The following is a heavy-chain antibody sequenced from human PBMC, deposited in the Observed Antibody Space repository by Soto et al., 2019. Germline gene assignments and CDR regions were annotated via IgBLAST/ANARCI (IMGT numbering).Heavy chain of an antibody. CDR1: GGSVSSGSYY. CDR3: AREGGDGYSWPRHWYFDL. J-gene: IGHJ2*01. Sequence: QVQLQESGPGLVKPSETLSLTCTVSGGSVSSGSYYWSWIRQPPGKGLEWIGYIYYSGSTNYNPSRRSRVTIAVDTPKNQDPLKLSAVTAADTAVYYCAREGGDGYSWPRHWYFDLWGRGTLVPLSS. V-gene: IGHV4-61*01. CDR2: IYYSGST. D-gene: IGHD4-4*01.